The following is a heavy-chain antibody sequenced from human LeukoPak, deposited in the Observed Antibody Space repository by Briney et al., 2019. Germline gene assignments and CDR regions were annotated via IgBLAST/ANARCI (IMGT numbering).Heavy chain of an antibody. J-gene: IGHJ4*02. Sequence: SETLSLTCAVAGYSISNGYHWGWIRQPPGKGLEWIRTTYHSGSTNYNTSLKSRITISVDTSKTQFSLQLSSVTAADTAVYYCATSHTVTTGRSWSNWGQGTLVTVSS. CDR3: ATSHTVTTGRSWSN. CDR2: TYHSGST. V-gene: IGHV4-38-2*01. CDR1: GYSISNGYH. D-gene: IGHD4-17*01.